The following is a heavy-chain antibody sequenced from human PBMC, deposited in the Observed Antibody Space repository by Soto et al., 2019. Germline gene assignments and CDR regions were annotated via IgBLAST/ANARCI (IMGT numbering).Heavy chain of an antibody. D-gene: IGHD1-1*01. Sequence: QVQLVESGGGVVQPGRSLRLSCAASGFTFSSYAMHWVRQAPGKGLEWVAVISYDGSNKYYADSVKGRFTISRDNSKNTLYLQMNGLRAEYTAVYYCARDGGWNDGGVDYWGQGTLVTVSS. CDR2: ISYDGSNK. CDR1: GFTFSSYA. CDR3: ARDGGWNDGGVDY. J-gene: IGHJ4*02. V-gene: IGHV3-30-3*01.